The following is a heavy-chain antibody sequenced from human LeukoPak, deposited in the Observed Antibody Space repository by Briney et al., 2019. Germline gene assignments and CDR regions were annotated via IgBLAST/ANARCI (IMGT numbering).Heavy chain of an antibody. CDR3: ASLWPYDSSGYYYDNPFDY. CDR1: GGSFSGYY. V-gene: IGHV4-34*01. CDR2: INHSGST. D-gene: IGHD3-22*01. J-gene: IGHJ4*02. Sequence: PSETLSLTCAVYGGSFSGYYWSWIRQPPGKGLEWIGEINHSGSTNYNPSLKTRVTISVDTSKNQFSLKLSSVTAADTAVYYCASLWPYDSSGYYYDNPFDYWGQGTLVTVSS.